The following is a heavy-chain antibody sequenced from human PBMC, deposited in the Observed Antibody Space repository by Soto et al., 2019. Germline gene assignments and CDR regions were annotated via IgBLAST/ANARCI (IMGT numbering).Heavy chain of an antibody. J-gene: IGHJ5*02. CDR2: IYYSGST. CDR3: ARDYYDSRGYYYWFDP. D-gene: IGHD3-22*01. Sequence: PSETLSLTCTVSGGSISSGGYYWSWIRQHPGKGLEWIGYIYYSGSTYYNPSLKSRVTISVDTSKNQFSLKLSSVTAADTAVYYCARDYYDSRGYYYWFDPWGQGNLVTVSS. V-gene: IGHV4-31*03. CDR1: GGSISSGGYY.